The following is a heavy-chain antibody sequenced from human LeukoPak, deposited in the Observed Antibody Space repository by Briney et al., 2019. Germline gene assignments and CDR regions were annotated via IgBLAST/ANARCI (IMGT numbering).Heavy chain of an antibody. CDR2: IRCGESNK. V-gene: IGHV3-30*02. Sequence: PGGSLRLSCAASGFTFSSYGMHWVRQAPGEGLEWVAFIRCGESNKYYADSVKGRFTISRDNSKNTLYLQMHSLRTEDTAVYYCAKDDYWGQGTLVTVSS. CDR1: GFTFSSYG. J-gene: IGHJ4*02. CDR3: AKDDY.